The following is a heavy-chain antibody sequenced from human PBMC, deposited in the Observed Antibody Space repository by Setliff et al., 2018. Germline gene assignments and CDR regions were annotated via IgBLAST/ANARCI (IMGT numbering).Heavy chain of an antibody. J-gene: IGHJ1*01. CDR3: ARQKEYSGRSCFQH. V-gene: IGHV4-59*08. D-gene: IGHD1-26*01. CDR1: GGSINRDY. CDR2: VDHSDYA. Sequence: SETLSLTCSVSGGSINRDYWSWLRQSPGRGLEWIGYVDHSDYANYNPSLKRRVTISVDTSKNQFSLRLSLVTAADTATYYCARQKEYSGRSCFQHWGQGIPVTVSS.